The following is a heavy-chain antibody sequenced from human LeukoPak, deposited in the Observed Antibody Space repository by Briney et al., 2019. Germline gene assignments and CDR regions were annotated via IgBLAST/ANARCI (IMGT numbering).Heavy chain of an antibody. CDR1: GFTFSIYA. D-gene: IGHD3-22*01. CDR3: AKNYHDNTAYFSWAFDV. J-gene: IGHJ3*01. V-gene: IGHV3-23*01. CDR2: IGASGAT. Sequence: GGSLRLSCAASGFTFSIYAMTWVRQAPGKGLEWVSAIGASGATFYADSVRGRFTISRDNSRNTLRLQMNSLRTEDTAVYYCAKNYHDNTAYFSWAFDVWGQGTMVSLSS.